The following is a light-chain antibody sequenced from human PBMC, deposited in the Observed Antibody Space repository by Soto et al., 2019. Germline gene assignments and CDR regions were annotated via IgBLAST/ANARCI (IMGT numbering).Light chain of an antibody. Sequence: QSALTQPASVSGSPGQSITISCTGTSSDVGSYNLVSWYQQHPGKAPKLMIYEVSKRPSGVSKRFSGSKSGNTASLTISGLQADDEADYYCQSYDSSLSGFYVSGTGTKVTVL. CDR2: EVS. CDR3: QSYDSSLSGFYV. J-gene: IGLJ1*01. V-gene: IGLV2-14*02. CDR1: SSDVGSYNL.